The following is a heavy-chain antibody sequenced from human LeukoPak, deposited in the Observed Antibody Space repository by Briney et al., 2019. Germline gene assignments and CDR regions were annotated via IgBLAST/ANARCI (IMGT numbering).Heavy chain of an antibody. CDR1: GFTFSSYS. V-gene: IGHV3-21*01. CDR3: AKAPYGSGARVIWFDP. Sequence: GGSLRLSCAASGFTFSSYSMNWVRQAPGKGLEWVSSISSSSSYIYYADSVKGRFTISRDNAKNSLYLQMNSLRAEDTAVYYCAKAPYGSGARVIWFDPWGQGTLVTVSS. CDR2: ISSSSSYI. D-gene: IGHD3-10*01. J-gene: IGHJ5*02.